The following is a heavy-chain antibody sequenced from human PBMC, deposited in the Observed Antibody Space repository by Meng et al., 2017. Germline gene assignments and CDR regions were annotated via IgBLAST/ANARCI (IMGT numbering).Heavy chain of an antibody. V-gene: IGHV3-33*01. CDR2: IWYDGSNK. CDR3: ASDGYCSGGSCYSFDY. CDR1: GFTFSSYG. J-gene: IGHJ4*02. Sequence: GESLKISCAASGFTFSSYGMHWVRQAPGKGLEWVAVIWYDGSNKYYADSVKGRFTISRDNSKNTLYLQMNSLRAEDTAVYYCASDGYCSGGSCYSFDYWGQGTLVTVS. D-gene: IGHD2-15*01.